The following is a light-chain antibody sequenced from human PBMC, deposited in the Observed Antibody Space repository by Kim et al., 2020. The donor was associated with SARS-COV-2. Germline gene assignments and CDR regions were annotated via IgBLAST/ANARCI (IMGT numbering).Light chain of an antibody. CDR1: QSISS. Sequence: EIVLTQSPATLSLSQGERATLSCRASQSISSLAWYQHKPGQAPRLLIYDASNRATGIPARFSGSGSGTDFTLTISSLEPEDFAVYFCQQRSTWPPYTFGQGTKLEI. V-gene: IGKV3-11*01. CDR3: QQRSTWPPYT. J-gene: IGKJ2*01. CDR2: DAS.